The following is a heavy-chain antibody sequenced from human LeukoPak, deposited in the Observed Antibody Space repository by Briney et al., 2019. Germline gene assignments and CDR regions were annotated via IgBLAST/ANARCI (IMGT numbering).Heavy chain of an antibody. CDR1: GFTLDRYW. Sequence: GGSLRLSCAVSGFTLDRYWMNWVRQAPGKGLEWVANIKFDGSEKFYMDSVKGRFTVSRDNAKNTLYLQMNSLRAEDTAMYYCVRDGGRLNFGNGASFDYWGQGTLVTVSS. D-gene: IGHD3-10*01. J-gene: IGHJ4*02. V-gene: IGHV3-7*01. CDR2: IKFDGSEK. CDR3: VRDGGRLNFGNGASFDY.